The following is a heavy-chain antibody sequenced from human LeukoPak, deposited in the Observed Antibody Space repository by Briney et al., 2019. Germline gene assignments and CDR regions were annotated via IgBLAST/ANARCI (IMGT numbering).Heavy chain of an antibody. V-gene: IGHV4-61*02. CDR1: GGSITSGRYY. CDR3: ARRVVTADYYMDV. D-gene: IGHD2-21*02. Sequence: PSQTLSLTCSVSGGSITSGRYYWTWLRQPAGEGREWFVCLYTTDTPTSAPSLASRVSISVDTSKSQFYLQLTSVTAADTAVYFCARRVVTADYYMDVWGKGIPVIVSS. CDR2: LYTTDTP. J-gene: IGHJ6*03.